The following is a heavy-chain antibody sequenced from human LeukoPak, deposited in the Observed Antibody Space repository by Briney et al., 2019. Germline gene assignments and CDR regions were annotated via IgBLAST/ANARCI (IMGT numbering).Heavy chain of an antibody. CDR1: GGSISSHY. CDR3: ARVKGGDFYYYYRDV. D-gene: IGHD3-16*01. J-gene: IGHJ6*03. Sequence: SETLSLTCTVSGGSISSHYWSWIRQPPGKGLEWIGYIYYSGSTNYNPSLKSRVTISVDTSKNQFSLKLSSVTAADTAVYYCARVKGGDFYYYYRDVWEKGTTVSVSS. V-gene: IGHV4-59*11. CDR2: IYYSGST.